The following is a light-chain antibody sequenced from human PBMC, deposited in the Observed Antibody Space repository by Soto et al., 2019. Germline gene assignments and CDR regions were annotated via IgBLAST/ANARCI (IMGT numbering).Light chain of an antibody. CDR2: GTS. CDR3: QQYDTWPPWT. CDR1: QSVRSN. Sequence: EIVMTQSPATLSVSPGERATLSCRASQSVRSNLAWYQQKPGQAPRLLFYGTSTRATGVPARFSGSGSGTEFTLTISSLQSEDFAVYYCQQYDTWPPWTFGQGTKVEIK. V-gene: IGKV3-15*01. J-gene: IGKJ1*01.